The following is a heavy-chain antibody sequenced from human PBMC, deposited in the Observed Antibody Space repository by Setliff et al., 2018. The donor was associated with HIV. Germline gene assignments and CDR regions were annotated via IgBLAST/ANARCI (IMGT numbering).Heavy chain of an antibody. D-gene: IGHD5-12*01. V-gene: IGHV3-74*01. CDR3: HSGYDTEEQSYFDY. Sequence: GGSLRLSCAASGFTFDKYWMHWVRQAPGKGLVWVSRVSSDGSSKTYADSVKDRFTISRDNAKNTLYLQMNSLRAEDTGVYYCHSGYDTEEQSYFDYWGQGTLVTVSS. J-gene: IGHJ4*02. CDR2: VSSDGSSK. CDR1: GFTFDKYW.